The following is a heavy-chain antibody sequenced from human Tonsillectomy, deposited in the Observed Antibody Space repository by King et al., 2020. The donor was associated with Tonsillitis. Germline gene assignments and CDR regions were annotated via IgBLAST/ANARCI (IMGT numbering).Heavy chain of an antibody. CDR1: GGSISSGDHY. V-gene: IGHV4-30-4*01. D-gene: IGHD3/OR15-3a*01. Sequence: VQLQESGPGLVKPSQTLSLICTVSGGSISSGDHYWSWIRQAPGKGLEWIGYIYYSGSAYYNPSLKSRVTISVDKSENHLSLKLSSVTAADTAVYYCAQLGLYFFSFDHWGQGTLVTVSS. J-gene: IGHJ4*02. CDR3: AQLGLYFFSFDH. CDR2: IYYSGSA.